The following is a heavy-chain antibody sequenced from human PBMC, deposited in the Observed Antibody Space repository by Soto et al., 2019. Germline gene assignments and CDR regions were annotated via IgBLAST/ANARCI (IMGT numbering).Heavy chain of an antibody. CDR3: AKDHSPREGDYHPYGMDV. Sequence: GGSLRLSCAASGFTFSSYAMSWVRQAPGKGLEWVSAISGSGGSTYYADSVKGRFTISRDNSKNTLYLQMNSLRAEDTAVYYCAKDHSPREGDYHPYGMDVWGQGTTVTVSS. J-gene: IGHJ6*02. CDR1: GFTFSSYA. V-gene: IGHV3-23*01. CDR2: ISGSGGST. D-gene: IGHD1-26*01.